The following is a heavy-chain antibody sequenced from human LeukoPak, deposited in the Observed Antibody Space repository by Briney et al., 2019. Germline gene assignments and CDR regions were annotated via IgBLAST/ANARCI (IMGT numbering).Heavy chain of an antibody. D-gene: IGHD6-6*01. J-gene: IGHJ5*02. Sequence: ASVKLSCTASRSPFTSYYIHWVRQAPGQGLEWREIINPSGGSTSYAEKCQGRVTMTRDMSTSTIYMELSSLRSEDTAVYYCARETHGIAARPGGRFDPWGQGTLVTVSS. CDR1: RSPFTSYY. V-gene: IGHV1-46*01. CDR3: ARETHGIAARPGGRFDP. CDR2: INPSGGST.